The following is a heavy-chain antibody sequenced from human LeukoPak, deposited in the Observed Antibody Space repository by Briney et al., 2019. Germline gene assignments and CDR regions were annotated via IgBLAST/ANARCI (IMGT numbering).Heavy chain of an antibody. CDR1: GYSFTSYW. Sequence: GESPKISCKGSGYSFTSYWIGWVRQMPGKGLEWMGIIYPGDSDTRYSPSFQGQVTISADKSISTAYLQWSSLKASDTAMYYCASGQYYYGSGRPRGYFDYWGQGTLVTVSS. CDR3: ASGQYYYGSGRPRGYFDY. J-gene: IGHJ4*02. V-gene: IGHV5-51*01. CDR2: IYPGDSDT. D-gene: IGHD3-10*01.